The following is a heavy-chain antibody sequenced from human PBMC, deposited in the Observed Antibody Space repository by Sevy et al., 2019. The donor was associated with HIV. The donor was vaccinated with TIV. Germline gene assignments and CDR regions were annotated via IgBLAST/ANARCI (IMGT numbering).Heavy chain of an antibody. D-gene: IGHD3-3*01. CDR1: AFTFDDYA. CDR2: ISWNSGRI. Sequence: GGSLRLSCEASAFTFDDYAMHWVRQAPGKGLEWVAGISWNSGRIIYADSVKGRFSISRDNAKNSLYLQMNSLRAEDTDLYYCAKDSFGVGYTIFGGCDYWGQGTLVTVSS. V-gene: IGHV3-9*01. CDR3: AKDSFGVGYTIFGGCDY. J-gene: IGHJ4*02.